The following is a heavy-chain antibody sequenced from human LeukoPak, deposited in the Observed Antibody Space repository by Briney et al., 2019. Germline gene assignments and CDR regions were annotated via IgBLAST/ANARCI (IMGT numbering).Heavy chain of an antibody. J-gene: IGHJ4*02. CDR1: GFTVSSNY. Sequence: GGSLRLSCAASGFTVSSNYMSWVRQAPGKGLEWVSVIYSGGSKYYADSVKGRFTISRDNSKNTLYLQMKSLRAEDTAVYYCARQPRGQYQLLWFDDWGQGTLVTVSS. V-gene: IGHV3-66*02. D-gene: IGHD2-2*01. CDR3: ARQPRGQYQLLWFDD. CDR2: IYSGGSK.